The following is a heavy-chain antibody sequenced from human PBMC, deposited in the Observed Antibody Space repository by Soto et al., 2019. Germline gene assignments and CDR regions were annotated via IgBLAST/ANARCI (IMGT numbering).Heavy chain of an antibody. V-gene: IGHV1-69*06. CDR2: IIPIFGGP. D-gene: IGHD3-3*01. CDR1: GGMFSDYT. CDR3: AKKGGGASIDFWRANWFDP. J-gene: IGHJ5*02. Sequence: QVQLVQSGAVVKKPGSSVTVSCKASGGMFSDYTISWVRQAPGQGLEWMGGIIPIFGGPHYAQKFQGRVTITADKPTGAVYLEVRDLKSEDTAVYYWAKKGGGASIDFWRANWFDPWGQGTLVTVSS.